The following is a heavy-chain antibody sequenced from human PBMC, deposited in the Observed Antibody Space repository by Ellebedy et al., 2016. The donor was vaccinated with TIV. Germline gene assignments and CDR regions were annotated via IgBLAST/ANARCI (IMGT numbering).Heavy chain of an antibody. D-gene: IGHD3-9*01. J-gene: IGHJ4*02. V-gene: IGHV5-51*01. CDR1: GYSFTSYW. CDR2: IYPGDSDT. Sequence: ASVKVSCKGSGYSFTSYWIGWVRQMPGKGLEWMGIIYPGDSDTRYSPSFQGQVTISADKSISTAYLQWSSLKASDTAMYYCARRYFDWLAFDYWGQGVLVTVSS. CDR3: ARRYFDWLAFDY.